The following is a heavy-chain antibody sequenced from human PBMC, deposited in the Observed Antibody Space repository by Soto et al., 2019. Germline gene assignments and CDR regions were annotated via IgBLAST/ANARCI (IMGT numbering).Heavy chain of an antibody. CDR1: GGSISSYY. V-gene: IGHV4-59*01. Sequence: SETLSLTCTVSGGSISSYYWSWIRQPPGKGLEWIGYIYYSGSTNYNPSLKSRVTISVDTSKNQFSLKLSSVTAADTAVYYCARGGSSWYGYFQHWGQGTLVTVSS. CDR3: ARGGSSWYGYFQH. CDR2: IYYSGST. J-gene: IGHJ1*01. D-gene: IGHD6-13*01.